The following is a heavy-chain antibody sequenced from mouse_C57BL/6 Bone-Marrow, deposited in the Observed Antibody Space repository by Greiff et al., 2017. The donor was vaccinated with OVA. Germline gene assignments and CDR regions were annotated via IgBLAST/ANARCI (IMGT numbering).Heavy chain of an antibody. V-gene: IGHV1-80*01. CDR3: ARYHYYGSVYWYFDV. CDR2: IYPGDGDT. Sequence: QVQLQQSGAELVKPGASVKISCKASGYAFSSYWMNWVKQRPGKGLEWIGQIYPGDGDTNYNGKFKGKATLTADKSSSTAYMQLSSLTSEDSAVYFCARYHYYGSVYWYFDVWGTGTTVTVSS. J-gene: IGHJ1*03. CDR1: GYAFSSYW. D-gene: IGHD1-1*01.